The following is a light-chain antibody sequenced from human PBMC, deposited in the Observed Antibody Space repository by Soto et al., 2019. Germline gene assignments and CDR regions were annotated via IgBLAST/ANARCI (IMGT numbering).Light chain of an antibody. V-gene: IGKV1-8*01. CDR3: QQSYRTPIT. CDR2: AAS. J-gene: IGKJ5*01. Sequence: AIRMTQSPSSLSASTGDRVTITCRASQGISSYLAWYQQKPGKAPKLLIYAASTLQSGVPSRFSGSGSGTDFTLTITSLQPEDFATYYCQQSYRTPITFGQGTRLEIK. CDR1: QGISSY.